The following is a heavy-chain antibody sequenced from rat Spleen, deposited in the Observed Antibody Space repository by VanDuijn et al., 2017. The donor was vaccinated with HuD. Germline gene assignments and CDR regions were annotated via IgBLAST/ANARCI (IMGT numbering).Heavy chain of an antibody. V-gene: IGHV5-27*01. CDR3: TRGYYFDY. CDR2: ISTGGTNT. Sequence: EVQLVESGGGLVQPGWSLKLSCAASGFTFSNYYMAWVRQAPTKGLEWVAYISTGGTNTYFRDSVKGRFTISRNNAKSTLYLQMDSLRSEDTATYYCTRGYYFDYWGQGVMVTVSS. J-gene: IGHJ2*01. CDR1: GFTFSNYY.